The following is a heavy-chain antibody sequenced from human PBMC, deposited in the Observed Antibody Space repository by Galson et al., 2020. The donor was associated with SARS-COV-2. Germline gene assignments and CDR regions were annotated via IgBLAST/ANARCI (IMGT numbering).Heavy chain of an antibody. CDR1: GYTFTLYY. CDR3: ARAPESSSSVDY. CDR2: INPSGGST. Sequence: ASVTVSCKASGYTFTLYYMHWVRQAPGQGLEWMGIINPSGGSTTYAPKFQGRVTMTRDTSTTTVFMELGSLRSDDTAVYYGARAPESSSSVDYWGQGTLVTVSS. D-gene: IGHD6-13*01. J-gene: IGHJ4*02. V-gene: IGHV1-46*01.